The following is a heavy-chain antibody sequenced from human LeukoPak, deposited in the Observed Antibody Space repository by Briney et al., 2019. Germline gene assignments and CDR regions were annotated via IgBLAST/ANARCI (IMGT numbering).Heavy chain of an antibody. CDR3: AKEMDIVAVHDAFDI. V-gene: IGHV3-30*18. J-gene: IGHJ3*02. D-gene: IGHD5-12*01. CDR1: GFTFSSYG. CDR2: ISYDGNNK. Sequence: GGSLRLSCAASGFTFSSYGMHWVRQAPGKGLEWVAIISYDGNNKYYADSVKGRFTISRDNSKNTLYLQMNSLRAEDTAVYYCAKEMDIVAVHDAFDIWGQGTMVTVSS.